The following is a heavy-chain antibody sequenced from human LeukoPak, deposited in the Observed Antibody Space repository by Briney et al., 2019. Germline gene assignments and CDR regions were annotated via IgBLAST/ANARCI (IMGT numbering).Heavy chain of an antibody. Sequence: GGSLSLSCTASRFTFSSYDMSWVRQAPGKGLEWISYISGSGSAIYYADSVKGRFTISRDNAKNSLNLQMNSLRAEDTAVYYCARDGKVRGVIIGYYYYGMDVWGQGTTVTVSS. CDR3: ARDGKVRGVIIGYYYYGMDV. V-gene: IGHV3-48*03. J-gene: IGHJ6*02. CDR1: RFTFSSYD. CDR2: ISGSGSAI. D-gene: IGHD3-10*01.